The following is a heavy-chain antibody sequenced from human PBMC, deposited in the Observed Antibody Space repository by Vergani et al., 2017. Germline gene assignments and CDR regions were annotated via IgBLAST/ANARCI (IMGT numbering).Heavy chain of an antibody. CDR1: GFTFKNFA. V-gene: IGHV3-30*02. Sequence: QVQLVESGGGVVQPGGSLRLSCAASGFTFKNFAVHWVRQAPGEGLGWVSFIRSDGSATSYLDSGKGRFTISRDDSKKALYLQMNSLRPEDTAVYYWAKDLFSLAAAGSDSWGQETLVTVSS. CDR2: IRSDGSAT. CDR3: AKDLFSLAAAGSDS. D-gene: IGHD6-13*01. J-gene: IGHJ4*02.